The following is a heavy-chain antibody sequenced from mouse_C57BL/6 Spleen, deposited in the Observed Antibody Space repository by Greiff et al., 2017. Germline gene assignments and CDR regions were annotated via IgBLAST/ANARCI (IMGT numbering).Heavy chain of an antibody. D-gene: IGHD2-5*01. J-gene: IGHJ1*03. CDR3: ARRYSKGYFDV. CDR2: ISNLAYSI. Sequence: EVKLMESGGGLVPPGGSLKLSCAASGFTFSDYGMAWVRQAPRKGPEWVAFISNLAYSIYSADTVTGRFTISRGNAKNTLYLEMSSLRSEDTAMYYCARRYSKGYFDVWGTGTTVTVSS. V-gene: IGHV5-15*01. CDR1: GFTFSDYG.